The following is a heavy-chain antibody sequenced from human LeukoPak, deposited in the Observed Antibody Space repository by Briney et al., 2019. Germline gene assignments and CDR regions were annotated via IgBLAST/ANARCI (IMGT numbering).Heavy chain of an antibody. CDR2: ISDSGSSI. Sequence: GGSLRLSCAASGFTLSNYEMNWVRQAPGKGLEWVSYISDSGSSINYEDSVKGRFTISRDNAKNSLYLQMNSLRAEDTAVYYCASVTIVGPTADYWGQGTLVTVSS. J-gene: IGHJ4*02. D-gene: IGHD1-26*01. CDR3: ASVTIVGPTADY. V-gene: IGHV3-48*03. CDR1: GFTLSNYE.